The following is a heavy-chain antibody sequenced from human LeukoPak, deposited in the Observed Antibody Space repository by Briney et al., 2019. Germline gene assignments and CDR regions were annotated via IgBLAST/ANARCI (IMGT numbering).Heavy chain of an antibody. D-gene: IGHD3-22*01. J-gene: IGHJ3*02. Sequence: GGSLRLSCAASGFTFSSYTMNWVRQAPGKGLEWVSGISGSGDNTYYADSVKGRFTISRDNSKNTLYLQMNSLRAEDTAVYYCAKDMIAVDAGAFDIWGQGTMVTVSS. CDR2: ISGSGDNT. V-gene: IGHV3-23*01. CDR1: GFTFSSYT. CDR3: AKDMIAVDAGAFDI.